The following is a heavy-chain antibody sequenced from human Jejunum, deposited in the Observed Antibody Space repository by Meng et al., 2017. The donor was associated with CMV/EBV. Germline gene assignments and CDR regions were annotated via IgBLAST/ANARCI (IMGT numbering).Heavy chain of an antibody. J-gene: IGHJ4*02. Sequence: VPLQESDPGLVNPSETLSLPSPVSGGSISSSYWSWIRQPAGKGLEWIGRIYTSGSTNYNPSLKSRVTMSVDTSKNQFSLKLSSVTAADTAVYYWAWVLRMSGSIDYCGQGTLVTVSS. CDR1: GGSISSSY. CDR3: AWVLRMSGSIDY. V-gene: IGHV4-4*07. CDR2: IYTSGST. D-gene: IGHD6-13*01.